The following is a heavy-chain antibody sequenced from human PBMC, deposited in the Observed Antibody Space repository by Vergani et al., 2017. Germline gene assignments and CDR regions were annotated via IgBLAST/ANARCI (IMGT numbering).Heavy chain of an antibody. D-gene: IGHD2-2*01. CDR1: GYTFTSYG. CDR3: AREVRGCSRTSGAPYYWEY. Sequence: QVQLVQSGAEVKKPGASVKVSCKASGYTFTSYGITWVRQAPGQGLEWMGWISAYNGNTDYEQNLQDRVTMTTDTSTNTAYMDLRSLRSDDTAVYYCAREVRGCSRTSGAPYYWEYWGQGTLVTVCS. V-gene: IGHV1-18*01. J-gene: IGHJ4*02. CDR2: ISAYNGNT.